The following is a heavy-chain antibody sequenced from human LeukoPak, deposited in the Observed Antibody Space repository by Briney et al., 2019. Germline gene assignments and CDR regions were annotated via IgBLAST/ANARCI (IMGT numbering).Heavy chain of an antibody. D-gene: IGHD3-22*01. CDR2: IYYSGRT. V-gene: IGHV4-59*01. Sequence: SETLSLTCTVSGGSISSYYWSWIRQPPGKGLEWIGYIYYSGRTNYNPSLKSRVTISVDTSKNQFSLKLSSVTAADTAVYYCAGRHYYYDSSGNPGGFDPWGQGTLVTVSS. CDR1: GGSISSYY. J-gene: IGHJ5*02. CDR3: AGRHYYYDSSGNPGGFDP.